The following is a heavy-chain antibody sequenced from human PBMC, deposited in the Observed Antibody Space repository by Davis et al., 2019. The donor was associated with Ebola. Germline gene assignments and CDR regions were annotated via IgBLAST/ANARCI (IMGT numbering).Heavy chain of an antibody. Sequence: ASVTVSCKASGYTFTSYGISWVRQAPGQGLEWMGWISAYNGNTNYAQKLQGRVTMTTDTSTSTAYMELRSLRSDDTAVYYCARDPPGAVVPAAMRYYYYGMDVWGQGTTVTVSS. J-gene: IGHJ6*02. CDR3: ARDPPGAVVPAAMRYYYYGMDV. V-gene: IGHV1-18*01. CDR1: GYTFTSYG. D-gene: IGHD2-2*01. CDR2: ISAYNGNT.